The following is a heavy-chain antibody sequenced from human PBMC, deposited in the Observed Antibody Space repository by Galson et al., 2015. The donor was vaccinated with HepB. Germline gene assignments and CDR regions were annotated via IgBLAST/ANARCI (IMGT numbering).Heavy chain of an antibody. J-gene: IGHJ4*02. D-gene: IGHD4-17*01. CDR2: IYYSGST. Sequence: ETLSLTCTVSGGSISSSSYYWGWIRQPPGKGLEWIGSIYYSGSTYYNPSLKSRVTISVDTSKNQFSLKLSSVTAADTAVYYCARGAEDDYGDRFDYWGQGTLVTVSS. CDR3: ARGAEDDYGDRFDY. V-gene: IGHV4-39*07. CDR1: GGSISSSSYY.